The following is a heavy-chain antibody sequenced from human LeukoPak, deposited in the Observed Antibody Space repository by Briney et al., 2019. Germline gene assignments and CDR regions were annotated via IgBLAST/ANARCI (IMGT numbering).Heavy chain of an antibody. V-gene: IGHV4-39*01. CDR3: ARLRSYSNYYYMDV. D-gene: IGHD1-26*01. J-gene: IGHJ6*03. Sequence: SETLFLTCTVSGGSISSSSYYWGWIRQPPGKGLEWIGSIYYSGSTYYNPSLKSRVTISVDTSKNQFSLKLSSVTAADTAVYYCARLRSYSNYYYMDVWGKGTTVTVSS. CDR2: IYYSGST. CDR1: GGSISSSSYY.